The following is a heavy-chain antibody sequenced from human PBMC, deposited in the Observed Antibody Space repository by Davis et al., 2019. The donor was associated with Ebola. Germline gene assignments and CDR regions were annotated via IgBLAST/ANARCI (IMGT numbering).Heavy chain of an antibody. CDR1: GYSFTSYW. CDR3: ARIPTVASDYYYDGMDV. V-gene: IGHV5-51*01. CDR2: IYPGDSDT. J-gene: IGHJ6*02. Sequence: GESLKISCKGSGYSFTSYWIGWVRQMPGKGLEWMGIIYPGDSDTRYSPSFQGQVTISAAKSISTAYLQWSSLKASDTAMYYCARIPTVASDYYYDGMDVWGQGTTVTVSS. D-gene: IGHD6-19*01.